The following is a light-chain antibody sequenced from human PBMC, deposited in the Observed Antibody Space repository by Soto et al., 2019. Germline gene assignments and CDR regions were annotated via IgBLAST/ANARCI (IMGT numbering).Light chain of an antibody. CDR2: EVS. CDR1: SSDVGGYNY. V-gene: IGLV2-14*01. CDR3: TSKTSSITYV. Sequence: QSALTQPASVSGSPGQSITTSCTGTSSDVGGYNYVSWYQQHPGKAPKLMIYEVSNRPSGVSNRFSGSKSGNTASLTISGLQAEDEADYYCTSKTSSITYVVGTGTKVTVL. J-gene: IGLJ1*01.